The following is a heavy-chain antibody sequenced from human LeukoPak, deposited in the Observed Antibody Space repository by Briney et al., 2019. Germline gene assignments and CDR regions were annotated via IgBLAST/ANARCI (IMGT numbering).Heavy chain of an antibody. J-gene: IGHJ4*02. Sequence: ETLSLTCTVSGDSINSLDLWSWVRPPPGKGLEWVGRIRSKANSYATAFPASVKGRFTISRDDSKNTAYLQMNSLKTEDTAVYYCTVYYDGSRVGYWGQGILVTVSS. D-gene: IGHD3-22*01. CDR2: IRSKANSYAT. V-gene: IGHV3-73*01. CDR1: GDSINSLD. CDR3: TVYYDGSRVGY.